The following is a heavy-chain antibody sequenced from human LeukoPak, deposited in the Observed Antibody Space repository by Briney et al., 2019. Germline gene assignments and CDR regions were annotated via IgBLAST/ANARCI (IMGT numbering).Heavy chain of an antibody. J-gene: IGHJ6*04. CDR2: IRSKAYGGTT. V-gene: IGHV3-49*03. D-gene: IGHD3-3*01. CDR3: TRSRYAYYDFWSGLDV. Sequence: GGSLRLSCTASGFTFGDYAMSWFRQAPGKGLEWVGFIRSKAYGGTTEYAASVEGRFTISRDDSKSIAYLQMNSLKTEDTAVYYCTRSRYAYYDFWSGLDVWGKGTTVTVSS. CDR1: GFTFGDYA.